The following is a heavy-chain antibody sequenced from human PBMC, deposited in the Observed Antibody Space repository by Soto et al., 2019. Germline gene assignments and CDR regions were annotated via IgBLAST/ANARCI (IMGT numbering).Heavy chain of an antibody. D-gene: IGHD3-22*01. Sequence: GASVKVSCKASGYTFTSYPMHWVRQAPGQGREWMGWINAANGDTKYSQKFQGRVTINKDPSAITAYMELSSPRSEDTAVYYCAKDWTQYDSSGPGDYWGQGTLVTVSS. CDR1: GYTFTSYP. V-gene: IGHV1-3*01. CDR3: AKDWTQYDSSGPGDY. CDR2: INAANGDT. J-gene: IGHJ4*02.